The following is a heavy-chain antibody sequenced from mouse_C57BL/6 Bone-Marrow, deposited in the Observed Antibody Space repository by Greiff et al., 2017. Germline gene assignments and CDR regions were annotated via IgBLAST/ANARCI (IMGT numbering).Heavy chain of an antibody. V-gene: IGHV5-9-1*02. CDR3: TLYSNYLAWFAY. D-gene: IGHD2-5*01. J-gene: IGHJ3*01. CDR1: GFTFSSYA. CDR2: ISSGGDYI. Sequence: EVHLVESGEGLVKPGGSLKLSCAASGFTFSSYAMSWVRQTPEKRLEWVAYISSGGDYIYYADPVKGRFTISRDNARNTLYLQMSSLKSEDTAMYYCTLYSNYLAWFAYWGQGTLVTVSA.